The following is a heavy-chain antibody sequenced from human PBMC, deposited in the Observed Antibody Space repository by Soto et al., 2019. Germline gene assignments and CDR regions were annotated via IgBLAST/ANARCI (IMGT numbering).Heavy chain of an antibody. D-gene: IGHD3-16*01. CDR1: GFTFRSYV. J-gene: IGHJ4*02. Sequence: QVQLVESGGGVVQPGTSLRLSCVGSGFTFRSYVIHWVRQAPGKGLELVALTSYDGTTNYYGDSVKGRFTISRDNSKNPVDLQMDSLRLEDTSLYYCARWGTTGGSDVWGPGTLVSVSS. CDR2: TSYDGTTN. CDR3: ARWGTTGGSDV. V-gene: IGHV3-30*19.